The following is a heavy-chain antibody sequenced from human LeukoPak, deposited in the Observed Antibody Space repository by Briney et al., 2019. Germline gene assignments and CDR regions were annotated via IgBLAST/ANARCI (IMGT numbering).Heavy chain of an antibody. V-gene: IGHV1-18*01. CDR1: GYTFNNYG. CDR3: ARPTATPALDWFDP. D-gene: IGHD1-1*01. J-gene: IGHJ5*02. Sequence: ASVKVSCKASGYTFNNYGISWVRQAPGQGLEWMGWISASNGNRNYAQKFQGRVTMTTDTSTGTAYMELGSLTSDDTAVYYCARPTATPALDWFDPWGQGTLVTVSS. CDR2: ISASNGNR.